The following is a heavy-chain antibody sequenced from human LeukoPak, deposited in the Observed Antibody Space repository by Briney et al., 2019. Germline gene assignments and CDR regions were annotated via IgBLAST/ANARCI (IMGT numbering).Heavy chain of an antibody. CDR1: GFTVSSNY. J-gene: IGHJ4*02. D-gene: IGHD3-22*01. V-gene: IGHV3-53*01. CDR2: IYSGGST. Sequence: GSLRLSCAASGFTVSSNYMSWVRQAPGKGLEWVSVIYSGGSTYYADSVKGRFTISRGNSKNTLYLQMNSLRAEDTAVYYCARDEGYYYDSSGYSPLNYWGQGTLVTVSS. CDR3: ARDEGYYYDSSGYSPLNY.